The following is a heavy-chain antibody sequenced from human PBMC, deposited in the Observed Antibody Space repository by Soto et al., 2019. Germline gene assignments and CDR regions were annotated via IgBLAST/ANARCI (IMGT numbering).Heavy chain of an antibody. Sequence: PSETLSLTCTVSGGSISSYYWSWIRQPPGKGLEWIGYIYYSGSTNYNPSLKSRVTISVDTSKNQFSLKLSSVTAADTAVYYRARHDCSGGSCYYNWFDPWGQGTLVTVS. D-gene: IGHD2-15*01. CDR3: ARHDCSGGSCYYNWFDP. CDR1: GGSISSYY. J-gene: IGHJ5*02. V-gene: IGHV4-59*08. CDR2: IYYSGST.